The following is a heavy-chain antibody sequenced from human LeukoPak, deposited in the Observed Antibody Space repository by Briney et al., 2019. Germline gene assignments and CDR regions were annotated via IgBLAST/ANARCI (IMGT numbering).Heavy chain of an antibody. J-gene: IGHJ4*02. D-gene: IGHD3-22*01. CDR1: GGTFSSYA. Sequence: ASVKVSCKASGGTFSSYAISWVRQTPGQGLEWMGGIIPIFGTANYAQKFQGRVTITADKSTSTAYMELSSLRSEDTAVYDCALYYDSSGYLPYDYWGQGTLVTVSS. V-gene: IGHV1-69*06. CDR2: IIPIFGTA. CDR3: ALYYDSSGYLPYDY.